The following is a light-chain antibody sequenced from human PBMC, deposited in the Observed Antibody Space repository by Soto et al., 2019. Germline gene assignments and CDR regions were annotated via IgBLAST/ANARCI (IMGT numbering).Light chain of an antibody. J-gene: IGKJ4*01. V-gene: IGKV3-20*01. CDR1: QSVSSSY. Sequence: EIVLTQSPGTLSLSPGERATLSCRASQSVSSSYLAWYQQKPGQAPRLLIYGASSRATGIPDRFSGSGSGTDLTLTISSLEPEDFAVYYCQQYGSPRFGGGTKVEIK. CDR2: GAS. CDR3: QQYGSPR.